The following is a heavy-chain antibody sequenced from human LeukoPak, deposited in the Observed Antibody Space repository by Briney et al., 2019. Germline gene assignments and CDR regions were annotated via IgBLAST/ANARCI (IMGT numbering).Heavy chain of an antibody. CDR1: GYTFTSYD. D-gene: IGHD5-12*01. J-gene: IGHJ4*02. CDR2: MNPNSGNT. Sequence: GASVKVSCKASGYTFTSYDINWVRQATGQGLEWMGWMNPNSGNTGYAQKFQGRVTMTRNTSISTAYMELSSLRSEDTVVYYCARVRVREWLRFAFGCRAGYFDYWGQGTLVTVSS. CDR3: ARVRVREWLRFAFGCRAGYFDY. V-gene: IGHV1-8*01.